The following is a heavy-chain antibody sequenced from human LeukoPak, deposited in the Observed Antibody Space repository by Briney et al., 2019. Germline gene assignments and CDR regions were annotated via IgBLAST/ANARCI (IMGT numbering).Heavy chain of an antibody. D-gene: IGHD1-26*01. J-gene: IGHJ6*03. Sequence: SETLSLTCTVSGGSISSSSYYWGWIRQPPGKGLEWIGNIYYSGSTYYNPSLKSRVTISVDTSKNQFSLKLSSGTAADTAVYYCARQSGSYGVYYYYMDVWGKGTTVTISS. CDR3: ARQSGSYGVYYYYMDV. CDR2: IYYSGST. V-gene: IGHV4-39*01. CDR1: GGSISSSSYY.